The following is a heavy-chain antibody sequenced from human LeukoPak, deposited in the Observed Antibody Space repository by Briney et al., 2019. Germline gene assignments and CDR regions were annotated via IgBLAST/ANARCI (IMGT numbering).Heavy chain of an antibody. CDR1: GGSFSGYY. J-gene: IGHJ4*02. V-gene: IGHV4-34*01. Sequence: SETPSLTCAVYGGSFSGYYWSWIRQPPGKGLEWIGEINHSGSTNYNPSLKSRVTISVDTSKNQFSLKLSSVTAADTAVYYCARKSSISGHDYWGQGTLVTVSS. CDR3: ARKSSISGHDY. CDR2: INHSGST. D-gene: IGHD6-25*01.